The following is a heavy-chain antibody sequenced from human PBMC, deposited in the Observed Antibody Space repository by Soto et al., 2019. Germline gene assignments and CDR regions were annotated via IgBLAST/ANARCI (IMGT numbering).Heavy chain of an antibody. Sequence: GGSLRLSCAASGFTFSSYSMNWVRQAPGKGLEWVSSISSSSSYIYYADSVKGRFTISRDNAKNSLYLQMNSLRAEDTDVYYCARRGGIAAAPDVWGQGTTVTVSS. D-gene: IGHD6-13*01. V-gene: IGHV3-21*01. J-gene: IGHJ6*02. CDR3: ARRGGIAAAPDV. CDR2: ISSSSSYI. CDR1: GFTFSSYS.